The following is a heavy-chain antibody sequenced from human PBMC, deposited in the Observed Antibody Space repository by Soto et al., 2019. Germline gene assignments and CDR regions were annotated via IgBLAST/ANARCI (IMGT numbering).Heavy chain of an antibody. CDR3: ARADYYDSSGFYYDY. CDR2: INPSGGST. V-gene: IGHV1-46*01. D-gene: IGHD3-22*01. J-gene: IGHJ4*02. CDR1: GYIFTNHY. Sequence: QVQLVQSGAEVKKPGASVKVSCKASGYIFTNHYIHWVRQAPGQGLEWMGIINPSGGSTNYLQKFQGRVTMTRDTSTSTVYMELSSLRSEDTAIYFCARADYYDSSGFYYDYWGQGTLVTVSS.